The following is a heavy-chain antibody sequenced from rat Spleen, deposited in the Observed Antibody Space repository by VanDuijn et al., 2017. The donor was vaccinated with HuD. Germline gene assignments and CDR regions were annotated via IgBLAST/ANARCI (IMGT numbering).Heavy chain of an antibody. D-gene: IGHD1-4*01. J-gene: IGHJ4*01. CDR1: GFTFSYYG. V-gene: IGHV5-54*01. Sequence: EVQLVESGGGLVQPGRSLKLSCVASGFTFSYYGMNWSRQAPGKGLEWIAYISDKVYYTDTVQGRFTISRDNSKNTLYLEMNSLRSEDTAMYYCALFTRARDVMDAWGQGASVTVSS. CDR3: ALFTRARDVMDA. CDR2: ISDKV.